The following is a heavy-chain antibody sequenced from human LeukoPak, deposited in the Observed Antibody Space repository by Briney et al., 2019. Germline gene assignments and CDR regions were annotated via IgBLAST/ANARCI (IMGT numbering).Heavy chain of an antibody. CDR3: ARGVLAGYSSGLYYFDY. Sequence: ASVKVSCKASGYTFTSYDINWVRQATGQGLEWMGWMNPNSGNTGYAQKFQGRVTMTRNTSISTAYMELSSLRSEDTAVYYCARGVLAGYSSGLYYFDYWGRGTLVTVSS. CDR2: MNPNSGNT. D-gene: IGHD6-19*01. V-gene: IGHV1-8*01. CDR1: GYTFTSYD. J-gene: IGHJ4*02.